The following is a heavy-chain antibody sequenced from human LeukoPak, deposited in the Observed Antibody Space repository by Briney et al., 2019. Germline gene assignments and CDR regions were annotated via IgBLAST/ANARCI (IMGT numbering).Heavy chain of an antibody. CDR3: AKSLSSTSCRKFDY. CDR2: ISSSSSYI. CDR1: GFTFSSYS. J-gene: IGHJ4*02. D-gene: IGHD2-2*01. V-gene: IGHV3-21*04. Sequence: GGSLRLSCAASGFTFSSYSMNWVRQAPGKGLEWVSSISSSSSYIYYADSVKGRFTISRDNSKNTLYLQMNSLRAEDTALYYCAKSLSSTSCRKFDYWGQGTLVTVSS.